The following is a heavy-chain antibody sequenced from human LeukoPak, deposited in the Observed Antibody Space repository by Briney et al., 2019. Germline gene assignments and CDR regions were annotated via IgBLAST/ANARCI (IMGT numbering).Heavy chain of an antibody. J-gene: IGHJ6*03. V-gene: IGHV4-34*01. CDR3: ARAFALYYYYTDV. D-gene: IGHD3-10*01. CDR2: INHSGST. Sequence: SETLSLTCAVYGGSFSGYYWSWIRQPPGKGLEWIGEINHSGSTNYNPSLKSRVTISVDTSKNQFSLKLSSVTAADTAVYYCARAFALYYYYTDVWGKGTTVTVSS. CDR1: GGSFSGYY.